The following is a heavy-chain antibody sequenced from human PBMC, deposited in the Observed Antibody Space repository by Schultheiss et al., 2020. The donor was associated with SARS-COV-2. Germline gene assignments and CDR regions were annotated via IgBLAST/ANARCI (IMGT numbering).Heavy chain of an antibody. J-gene: IGHJ6*03. CDR3: AREVGATRYYYYYMDV. CDR1: GYTFTGYY. CDR2: INPNSGGT. D-gene: IGHD1-26*01. Sequence: ASVKVSCKASGYTFTGYYMHWVRQAPGQGLEWMGWINPNSGGTNYAQKFQGRVTMTRDTSISTAYMELSRLRSDDTAVYYCAREVGATRYYYYYMDVWGKGTTVTVSS. V-gene: IGHV1-2*02.